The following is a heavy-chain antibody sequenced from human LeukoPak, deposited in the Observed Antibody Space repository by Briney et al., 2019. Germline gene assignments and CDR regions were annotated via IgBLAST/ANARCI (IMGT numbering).Heavy chain of an antibody. CDR3: ARGSRAIVSTKFARGRYMDV. CDR2: ISANGGST. Sequence: GGSLRLSCAASGFTFSDYTMYWVRQAPGKGLEWVSGISANGGSTYYTDSLKGRFTISRDNSKNTLYLQMNSLRAEDTALYYCARGSRAIVSTKFARGRYMDVWGKGTTVTVSS. V-gene: IGHV3-23*01. J-gene: IGHJ6*03. CDR1: GFTFSDYT. D-gene: IGHD5/OR15-5a*01.